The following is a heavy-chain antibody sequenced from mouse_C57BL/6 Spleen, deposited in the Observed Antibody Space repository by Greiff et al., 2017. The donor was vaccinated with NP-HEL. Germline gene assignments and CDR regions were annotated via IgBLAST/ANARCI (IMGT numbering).Heavy chain of an antibody. V-gene: IGHV5-17*01. J-gene: IGHJ3*01. CDR1: GFTFSDYG. CDR2: ISSGSSTI. Sequence: EVQLKESGGGLVKPGGSLKLSCAASGFTFSDYGMHWVRQAPEKGLEWVAYISSGSSTIYYADTVKGRFTISRDNAKNTLFLQMTSLRSEDTAMYYCARGYYGSAPFAYWGQGTLVTVSA. CDR3: ARGYYGSAPFAY. D-gene: IGHD1-1*01.